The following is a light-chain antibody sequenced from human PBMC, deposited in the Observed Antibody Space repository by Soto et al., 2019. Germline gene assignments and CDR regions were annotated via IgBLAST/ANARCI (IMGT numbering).Light chain of an antibody. CDR2: EVS. Sequence: QSVLTQPPSASGSPGQSVTISCTGTSSDVGGYNSVSWYQQHPGKAPKFMIYEVSKRPSGVPDRCSGSKSGNTASLTVSGLQAEDEADYYCSSYAGSNIVVFGGWTKLTVL. V-gene: IGLV2-8*01. J-gene: IGLJ2*01. CDR3: SSYAGSNIVV. CDR1: SSDVGGYNS.